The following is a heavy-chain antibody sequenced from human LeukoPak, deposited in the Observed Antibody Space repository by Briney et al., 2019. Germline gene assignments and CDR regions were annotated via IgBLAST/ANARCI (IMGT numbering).Heavy chain of an antibody. J-gene: IGHJ6*02. D-gene: IGHD3-10*01. Sequence: ASVKVSCKASGYTFTSYDINWVRQAPGQGLEWMGWISAYNGYTNYAQNFQGRVTMTTDASTSTAYMELRSLRSDDTAVYYCVREVTMVRGVITFYHYNGMDVWGQGTAVTVSS. CDR1: GYTFTSYD. CDR2: ISAYNGYT. V-gene: IGHV1-18*01. CDR3: VREVTMVRGVITFYHYNGMDV.